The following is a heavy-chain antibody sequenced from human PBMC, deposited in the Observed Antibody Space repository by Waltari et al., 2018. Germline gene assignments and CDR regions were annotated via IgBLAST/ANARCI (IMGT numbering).Heavy chain of an antibody. J-gene: IGHJ4*02. Sequence: QVHPQESGPGPVNPSETLSLTCAVSGYSIRSGYHWGWIRRTPGKGLEWIGSIHPSGRTYDSSSLKSRVTLSIDTSENRFSLKLGSVTAADTAIYYCVRDQLPTDSSGYSADYFDRWGQGTLVTVSS. V-gene: IGHV4-38-2*02. CDR1: GYSIRSGYH. D-gene: IGHD3-22*01. CDR2: IHPSGRT. CDR3: VRDQLPTDSSGYSADYFDR.